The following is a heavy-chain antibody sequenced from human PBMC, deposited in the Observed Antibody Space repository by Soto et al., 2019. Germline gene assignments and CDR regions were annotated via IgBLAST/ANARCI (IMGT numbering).Heavy chain of an antibody. CDR1: GLTFIRHA. J-gene: IGHJ4*02. CDR2: ISDDGSKK. V-gene: IGHV3-30-3*01. Sequence: QVQLVESGGGVVQHGRSLRLSCAASGLTFIRHAMHWVRQVPGKGLEWVAAISDDGSKKHYVDSVKGRFSISRDKSRNTVFLQMHRLRAGDTAVDFCAGERETSSWFLSGFEYWGQGTLVTVSS. D-gene: IGHD6-19*01. CDR3: AGERETSSWFLSGFEY.